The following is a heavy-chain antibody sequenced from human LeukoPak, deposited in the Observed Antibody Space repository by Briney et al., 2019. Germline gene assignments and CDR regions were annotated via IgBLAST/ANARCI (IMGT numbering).Heavy chain of an antibody. CDR3: ARQWSSGWYRNINWFDP. J-gene: IGHJ5*02. D-gene: IGHD6-19*01. CDR2: INHSGST. V-gene: IGHV4-34*01. CDR1: GGSFSGYY. Sequence: SETLSLTCAVYGGSFSGYYWSWIRQPPGKGLEWIGEINHSGSTNYDPSLKCRVTISVDTSKNQFSLKLSSVTAADTAVYYCARQWSSGWYRNINWFDPWGQGTLVTVSS.